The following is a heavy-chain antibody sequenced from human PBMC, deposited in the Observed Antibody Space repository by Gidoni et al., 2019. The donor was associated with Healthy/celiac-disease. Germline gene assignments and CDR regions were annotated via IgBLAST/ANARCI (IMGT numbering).Heavy chain of an antibody. D-gene: IGHD5-18*01. J-gene: IGHJ6*03. V-gene: IGHV3-73*01. CDR3: TRHVRGYSYGMPYYYMDV. Sequence: EVPLVESGGGLVQLGGSLKPSCAASGFTFSGSAMHWVRQASAKGLEWVGRIRSKANSDVTAYAASVKGRFNISRDDSKNTAYMQMNSLKTEDTAVYYCTRHVRGYSYGMPYYYMDVWGKGTTVTVSS. CDR1: GFTFSGSA. CDR2: IRSKANSDVT.